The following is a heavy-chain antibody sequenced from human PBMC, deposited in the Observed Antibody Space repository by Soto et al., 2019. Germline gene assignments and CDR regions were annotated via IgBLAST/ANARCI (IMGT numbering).Heavy chain of an antibody. CDR3: ASARYPGPMDV. D-gene: IGHD3-16*02. CDR1: GYTFTSYY. J-gene: IGHJ6*04. Sequence: ASVKGSCKASGYTFTSYYMHWVRQAPGQGLEWMGIINPNGGSTSYAQKFQGRVTMTRDTSTSTVYMVLSSLRSEDRAGQYSASARYPGPMDVWGKGTTVTVSS. V-gene: IGHV1-46*01. CDR2: INPNGGST.